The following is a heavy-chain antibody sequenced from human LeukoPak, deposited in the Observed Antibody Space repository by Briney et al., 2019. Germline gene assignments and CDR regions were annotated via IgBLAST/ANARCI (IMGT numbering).Heavy chain of an antibody. J-gene: IGHJ4*02. CDR2: MRSDGINK. Sequence: PGGSLRLSCAASGFTFSSYGMYWVRQAPGKGLEWVAYMRSDGINKYYADSVKGRFTISRDNSKNTLYLQMNSLRGEDTAVYFCAKPSPGPARNYFDYWGQGTLVTVSS. D-gene: IGHD1-14*01. CDR3: AKPSPGPARNYFDY. V-gene: IGHV3-30*02. CDR1: GFTFSSYG.